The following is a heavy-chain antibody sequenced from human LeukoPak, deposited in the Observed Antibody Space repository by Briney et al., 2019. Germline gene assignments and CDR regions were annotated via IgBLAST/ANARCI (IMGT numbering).Heavy chain of an antibody. V-gene: IGHV3-23*01. CDR3: TNRRYLDY. Sequence: PGGSLRLSCAASGFTLSTYAMSWVRQAPGKGLEWVSGMSGGGGSTYYADSVKGRFTVSRDNSHSTLFLQMSSLRVEDTAIYYCTNRRYLDYWGQGTLVTVSS. CDR2: MSGGGGST. D-gene: IGHD3-9*01. J-gene: IGHJ4*02. CDR1: GFTLSTYA.